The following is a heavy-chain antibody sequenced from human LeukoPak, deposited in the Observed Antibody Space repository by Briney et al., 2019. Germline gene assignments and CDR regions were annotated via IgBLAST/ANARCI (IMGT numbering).Heavy chain of an antibody. J-gene: IGHJ4*02. Sequence: PGGSLRLSCAASGFTFDDYAMHWVRQAPGKGLEWVSGISWNSGSIGYADSVKGRFTISRDNSKNSLYLEMSSLRIEDTAFYYCAKDFQGIVGATQIDFWGQGTLVTVSS. CDR3: AKDFQGIVGATQIDF. V-gene: IGHV3-9*01. D-gene: IGHD1-26*01. CDR2: ISWNSGSI. CDR1: GFTFDDYA.